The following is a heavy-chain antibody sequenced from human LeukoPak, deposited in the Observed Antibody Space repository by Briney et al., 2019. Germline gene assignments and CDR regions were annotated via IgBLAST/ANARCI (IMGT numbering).Heavy chain of an antibody. CDR1: GFTFSSYS. J-gene: IGHJ1*01. CDR2: IGSSSSYI. D-gene: IGHD3-10*01. CDR3: ARDVGSGSYSASDS. Sequence: GGSLRLSCAASGFTFSSYSMNWVCQAPGKGLEWVSFIGSSSSYIYYADSVKGRFTISRDNAKNSLYLQMNSLRAEDTAVYYCARDVGSGSYSASDSRGEGSLVTVSS. V-gene: IGHV3-21*01.